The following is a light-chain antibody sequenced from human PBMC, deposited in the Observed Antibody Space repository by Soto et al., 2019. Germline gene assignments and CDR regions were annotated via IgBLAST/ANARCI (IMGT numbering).Light chain of an antibody. V-gene: IGKV1-39*01. CDR1: QSITSY. J-gene: IGKJ4*01. CDR3: QQSYSTLGLT. CDR2: AAS. Sequence: DIQMTQSPSSLSASVGDRVTITCGASQSITSYLNWYQQKPGKAPKLLIYAASSLQSGVPSRFSGSGSGTDFTLTISSLQPEDFATYYCQQSYSTLGLTFGGGTKVEIK.